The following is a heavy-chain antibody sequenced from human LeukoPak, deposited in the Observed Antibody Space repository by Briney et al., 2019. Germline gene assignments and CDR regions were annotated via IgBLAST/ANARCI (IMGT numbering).Heavy chain of an antibody. V-gene: IGHV1-69*06. D-gene: IGHD2-21*02. J-gene: IGHJ6*03. CDR3: ARPRRGCGGDCYSYYYYYYMDV. Sequence: VASVTVSCKASGGTFSSYAISWVRQAPGQGLEWMGGIIPIFGTANYAQKFQGRVTITADRSTTTAYMELSSLRSEDTAVYYCARPRRGCGGDCYSYYYYYYMDVWGKGTTVTVSS. CDR2: IIPIFGTA. CDR1: GGTFSSYA.